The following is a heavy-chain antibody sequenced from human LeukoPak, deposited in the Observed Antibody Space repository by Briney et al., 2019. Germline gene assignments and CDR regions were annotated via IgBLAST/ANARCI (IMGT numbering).Heavy chain of an antibody. Sequence: GESLKISCKGSGYSFTSYWIGWVRQMPGKGLEWMGIIYPGDSDTRYSPSFQGQVTISADKSISTAYLQWSSLKASDTAMYYCARHSNYYDSSGYYYVQLGFDPWGQGTLVTVSS. V-gene: IGHV5-51*01. J-gene: IGHJ5*02. D-gene: IGHD3-22*01. CDR2: IYPGDSDT. CDR3: ARHSNYYDSSGYYYVQLGFDP. CDR1: GYSFTSYW.